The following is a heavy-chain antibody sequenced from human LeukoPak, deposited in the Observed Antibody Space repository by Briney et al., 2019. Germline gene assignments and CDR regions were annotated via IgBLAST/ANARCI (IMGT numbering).Heavy chain of an antibody. CDR3: ARSYYYDSSGYYSREYYFDY. V-gene: IGHV4-39*07. CDR2: IYYSGST. D-gene: IGHD3-22*01. CDR1: GGSISSSSYY. J-gene: IGHJ4*02. Sequence: SETLSLTCTVSGGSISSSSYYWGWIRQPPGKGLEWIGSIYYSGSTYYNPSLKSRVTITVDTSKNQFSLKLSSVTAADTAVYYCARSYYYDSSGYYSREYYFDYWGQGTLVTVSS.